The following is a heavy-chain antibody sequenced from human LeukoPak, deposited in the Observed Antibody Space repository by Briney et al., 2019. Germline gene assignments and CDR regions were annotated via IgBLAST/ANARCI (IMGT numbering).Heavy chain of an antibody. CDR1: GFTFSSYA. D-gene: IGHD6-19*01. CDR3: ARGGSGWYGTRFHY. Sequence: GGSLRLSCAASGFTFSSYAMHWVRRAPGKGLEWVAVISYDGSNKYYADSGKGRFTISRDNSKNPLYLQMNSLRAEDTAVYYCARGGSGWYGTRFHYWGQGTLVTVSS. J-gene: IGHJ4*02. CDR2: ISYDGSNK. V-gene: IGHV3-30*04.